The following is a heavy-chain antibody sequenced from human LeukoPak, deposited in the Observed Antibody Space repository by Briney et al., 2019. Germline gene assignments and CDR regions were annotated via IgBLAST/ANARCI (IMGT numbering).Heavy chain of an antibody. CDR1: GFSFDDSA. D-gene: IGHD5-12*01. CDR2: IKQDGSET. Sequence: GGSLRLSCAASGFSFDDSAMHWVRQGPGKGLEWVANIKQDGSETNYVDSVKGRFTISRDNARNSMSLQMKSLRAEDTAMYYCARTPDYRGYFYYGLDVWGQGTMVTVSS. V-gene: IGHV3-7*01. J-gene: IGHJ6*02. CDR3: ARTPDYRGYFYYGLDV.